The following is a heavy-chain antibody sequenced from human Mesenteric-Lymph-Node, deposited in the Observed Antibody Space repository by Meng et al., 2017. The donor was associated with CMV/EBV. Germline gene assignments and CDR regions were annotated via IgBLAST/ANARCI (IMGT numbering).Heavy chain of an antibody. CDR2: INHSGST. D-gene: IGHD6-19*01. V-gene: IGHV4-34*01. Sequence: GPLRLSCAVYGGSFSGYYWSWIRQPPGKGLEWIGEINHSGSTNYNPSLKSRVTISVDTSKNQFSLKLSSVTAADTAVYYCARISGWYYYYYGMDVWGQGTTVTVSS. CDR1: GGSFSGYY. CDR3: ARISGWYYYYYGMDV. J-gene: IGHJ6*02.